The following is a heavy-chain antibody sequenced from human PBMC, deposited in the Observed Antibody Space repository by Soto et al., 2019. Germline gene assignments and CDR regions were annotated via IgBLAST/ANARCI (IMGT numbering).Heavy chain of an antibody. V-gene: IGHV4-39*01. CDR3: ARHLLAPKAIFGVVITTPLNWFDP. J-gene: IGHJ5*02. CDR2: IYYSGST. Sequence: SETLSLTCTVSGGSISSSSYYWGWIRQPPGKGLEWIGSIYYSGSTYYNPSLKSRVTISVDTSKNQFSLKLSSVTAADPAVYYCARHLLAPKAIFGVVITTPLNWFDPWGQGTLVTVSS. CDR1: GGSISSSSYY. D-gene: IGHD3-3*01.